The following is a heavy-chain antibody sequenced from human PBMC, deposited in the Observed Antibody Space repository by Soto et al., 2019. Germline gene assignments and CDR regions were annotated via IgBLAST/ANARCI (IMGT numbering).Heavy chain of an antibody. CDR1: GGSISSGAYY. D-gene: IGHD5-12*01. J-gene: IGHJ4*02. CDR2: IYYSGIT. V-gene: IGHV4-31*11. Sequence: SETLSLTCAVSGGSISSGAYYWSCIRQHPGKGLEWIGYIYYSGITSYNTSLKSRLTISLDTSKNQFTLKLTSVSAADTALYYCARVQVVEMATIISGYFDFWGQGTLVTVSS. CDR3: ARVQVVEMATIISGYFDF.